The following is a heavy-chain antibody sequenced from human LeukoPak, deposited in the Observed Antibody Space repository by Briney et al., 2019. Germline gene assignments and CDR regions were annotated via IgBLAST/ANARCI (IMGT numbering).Heavy chain of an antibody. V-gene: IGHV1-18*01. CDR3: ASSVTGVAPRDY. J-gene: IGHJ4*02. CDR2: ISAYNGNT. Sequence: GASVKVSCKASGYTFTSYGISWVRQAPGQGLEWMGWISAYNGNTNYAQKFQGRVTMTRDTSISTAYMELSRLRSDDTAVYYCASSVTGVAPRDYWGQGTLVTVSS. D-gene: IGHD1-14*01. CDR1: GYTFTSYG.